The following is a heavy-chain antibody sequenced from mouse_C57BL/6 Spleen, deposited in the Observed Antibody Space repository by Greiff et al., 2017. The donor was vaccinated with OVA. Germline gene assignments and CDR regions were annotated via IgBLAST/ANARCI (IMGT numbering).Heavy chain of an antibody. D-gene: IGHD2-4*01. CDR1: GFTFSDYG. CDR2: ISSGSSTI. J-gene: IGHJ4*01. V-gene: IGHV5-17*01. Sequence: EVKLVESGGGLVKPGGSLKLSCAASGFTFSDYGMHWVRQAPEKGLEWVAYISSGSSTIYNADTVKGRSTISRDNAKNTLLLQMTSLRSEDTAMYYCARATYYDYAGYAMDYWGQGTSGTVSS. CDR3: ARATYYDYAGYAMDY.